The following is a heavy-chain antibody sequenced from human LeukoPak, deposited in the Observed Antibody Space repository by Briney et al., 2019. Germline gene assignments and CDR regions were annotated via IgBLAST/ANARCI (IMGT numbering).Heavy chain of an antibody. D-gene: IGHD3-10*01. J-gene: IGHJ4*02. CDR2: ISWNSGSI. CDR1: GFTFDDYA. CDR3: AKSVDYYGSGGRSYYFDY. V-gene: IGHV3-9*01. Sequence: HTGGSLRLSCAASGFTFDDYAMHWVRQAPGKGLEWVSGISWNSGSIGYADSVKGRFTISRDNAKNSLYLQMNSLRAEDTALYYCAKSVDYYGSGGRSYYFDYWGQGTLVTVSS.